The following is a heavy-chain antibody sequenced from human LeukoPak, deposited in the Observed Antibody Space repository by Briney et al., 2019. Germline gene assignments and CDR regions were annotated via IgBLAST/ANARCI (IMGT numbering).Heavy chain of an antibody. CDR3: ARGGPINYDFWSGQNWFDP. Sequence: SVKVSCKASGGTFSSYAISWVRQAPGQGLEWMGGIIPIFGTANYAQKFQGRVTITTDESTSTAYMELSSLRSEDTAVYFCARGGPINYDFWSGQNWFDPWGQGTLVTVSS. V-gene: IGHV1-69*05. CDR2: IIPIFGTA. CDR1: GGTFSSYA. D-gene: IGHD3-3*01. J-gene: IGHJ5*02.